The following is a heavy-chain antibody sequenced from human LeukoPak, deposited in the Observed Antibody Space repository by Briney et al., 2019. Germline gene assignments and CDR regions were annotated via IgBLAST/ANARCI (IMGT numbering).Heavy chain of an antibody. D-gene: IGHD3-3*01. CDR1: GYSISSGYY. J-gene: IGHJ4*02. CDR3: ASCTIFGVVIQN. V-gene: IGHV4-38-2*02. Sequence: PSETLSLTCTVSGYSISSGYYWGWIRQPPGKGLEWIGSIYHSGSTYYNPSLKSRVTISVDTSKNQFSLKLSSVTAADTAVYYCASCTIFGVVIQNWGQGTLVTVSS. CDR2: IYHSGST.